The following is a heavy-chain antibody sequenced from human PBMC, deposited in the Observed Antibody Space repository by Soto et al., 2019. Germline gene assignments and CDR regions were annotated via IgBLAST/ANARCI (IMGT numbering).Heavy chain of an antibody. CDR1: GYTFTRYY. D-gene: IGHD6-19*01. J-gene: IGHJ4*02. V-gene: IGHV1-2*02. CDR3: DVAGVTFEY. Sequence: AAVKVSCNPSGYTFTRYYIHFVRQAPGQGLEWMALITPHSGYTNYGHKFQGRVTLNRDTSINTVYMEVTRLRFDDTYVYYCDVAGVTFEYWGEGTLLTDSS. CDR2: ITPHSGYT.